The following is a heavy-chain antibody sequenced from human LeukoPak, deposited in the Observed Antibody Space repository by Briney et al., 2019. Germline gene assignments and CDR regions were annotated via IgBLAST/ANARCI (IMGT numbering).Heavy chain of an antibody. D-gene: IGHD5-12*01. J-gene: IGHJ5*02. CDR1: GYTFTGYY. V-gene: IGHV1-2*02. CDR3: ARVAVVATRSVAYWFDP. CDR2: INPNSGGT. Sequence: ASVKVSCKASGYTFTGYYMHWVRQAPGQGLEWMGWINPNSGGTNYAQKFQGGVTMTRDTSISTAYMELSRLRSDDTAVYYCARVAVVATRSVAYWFDPWGQGTLVTVSS.